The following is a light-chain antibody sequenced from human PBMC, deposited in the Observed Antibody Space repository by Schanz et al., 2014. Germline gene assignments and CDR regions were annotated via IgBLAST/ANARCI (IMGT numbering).Light chain of an antibody. Sequence: QSALTQPASVSGSPGQSITISCTGTSSDVGGYNSVSWFQQHPGRAPTLMIYDVSKRPSGVPDRFSGSKSGNTASLTVSGLQAEDEADYYCGSYTTSINYVFGTGTKVTVL. CDR1: SSDVGGYNS. CDR2: DVS. V-gene: IGLV2-8*01. J-gene: IGLJ1*01. CDR3: GSYTTSINYV.